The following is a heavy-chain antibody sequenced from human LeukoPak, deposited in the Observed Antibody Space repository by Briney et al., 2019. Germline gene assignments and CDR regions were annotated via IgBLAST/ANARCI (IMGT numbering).Heavy chain of an antibody. CDR3: ARDLWNFYDDSGYNRDFDS. Sequence: ASVKVSCKATARISWVRQAPGQGLAWMGWIGTYGGDTYYAQKFQCRITVTIDTSTSTVYMELRNLRSDDTAVYYCARDLWNFYDDSGYNRDFDSWGQGTLVTVSS. CDR1: TAR. V-gene: IGHV1-18*01. CDR2: IGTYGGDT. J-gene: IGHJ5*01. D-gene: IGHD3-22*01.